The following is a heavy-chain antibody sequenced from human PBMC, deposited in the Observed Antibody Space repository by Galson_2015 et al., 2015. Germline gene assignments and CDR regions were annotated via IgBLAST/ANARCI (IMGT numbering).Heavy chain of an antibody. CDR1: GFTFSSYS. V-gene: IGHV3-48*02. Sequence: SLRLSCAASGFTFSSYSMNWVRQAPGKGLEWVSYISSSSSTIYYADSVKGRFTISRDNAKNSLYLQMNSLRDEDPAVYYCASLPAAIRDNWFGPWGQGTLVTVSS. CDR3: ASLPAAIRDNWFGP. CDR2: ISSSSSTI. D-gene: IGHD2-2*01. J-gene: IGHJ5*02.